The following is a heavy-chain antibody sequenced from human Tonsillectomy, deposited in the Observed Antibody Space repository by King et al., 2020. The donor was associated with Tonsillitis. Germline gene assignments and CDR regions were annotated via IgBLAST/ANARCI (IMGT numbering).Heavy chain of an antibody. Sequence: VQLVESGGGLVQPGGCLRLSCAVSGFTFSSYGMHWVRQVPGKGLVWVSRITSDGRSTDYADSVKGRCTTARDTAKNTVYLQMNRLRAEDTAVYFCVRELTIAVRRDWFDPWGQGTLVTVSS. CDR2: ITSDGRST. CDR1: GFTFSSYG. J-gene: IGHJ5*02. CDR3: VRELTIAVRRDWFDP. V-gene: IGHV3-74*01. D-gene: IGHD6-6*01.